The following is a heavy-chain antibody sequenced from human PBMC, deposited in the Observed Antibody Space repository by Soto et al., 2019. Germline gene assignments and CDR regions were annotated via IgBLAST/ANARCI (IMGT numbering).Heavy chain of an antibody. V-gene: IGHV4-59*08. D-gene: IGHD2-21*02. CDR3: ASSKLNDCGGDCELDY. J-gene: IGHJ4*02. CDR1: GVSISSYY. Sequence: QVQLQESGPGLVKPSETLSLTCTISGVSISSYYWSWIRQPPGKGLEWIGYVYSSGTTNYNPSLKSRVTMSLDTSKNQFSRKLSSVTAADTAVYYCASSKLNDCGGDCELDYWGQGTLVTVSS. CDR2: VYSSGTT.